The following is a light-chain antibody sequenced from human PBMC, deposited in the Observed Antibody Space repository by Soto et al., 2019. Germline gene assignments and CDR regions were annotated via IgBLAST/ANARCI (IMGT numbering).Light chain of an antibody. Sequence: QSVLTQPPSASGTPGQRVTISCSGSSSNLGSHTVNWYQQLPGTAPKVFIYNNDERPSGVPDRVSGSKSGTSASLAISGLQSEDEADYYCAAWDDGLNGVVFGGGTKVTV. V-gene: IGLV1-44*01. J-gene: IGLJ2*01. CDR2: NND. CDR1: SSNLGSHT. CDR3: AAWDDGLNGVV.